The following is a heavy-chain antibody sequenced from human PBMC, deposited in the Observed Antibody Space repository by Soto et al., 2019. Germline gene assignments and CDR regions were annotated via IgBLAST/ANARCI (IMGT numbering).Heavy chain of an antibody. CDR2: IIPIFGTA. Sequence: ASVKVSCKASGGTFSSYAISWVRQAPGQGLEWKGGIIPIFGTANYAQKFQGRVTITADESTSTAYMELSSLRSEDTAVYYCARGSANYYDSSGYYTDFAYWGQGTLVTVSS. V-gene: IGHV1-69*13. D-gene: IGHD3-22*01. CDR3: ARGSANYYDSSGYYTDFAY. CDR1: GGTFSSYA. J-gene: IGHJ4*02.